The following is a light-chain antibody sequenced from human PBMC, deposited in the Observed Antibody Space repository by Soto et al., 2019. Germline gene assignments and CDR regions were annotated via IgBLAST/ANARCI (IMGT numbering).Light chain of an antibody. J-gene: IGKJ1*01. V-gene: IGKV1-5*01. Sequence: DIQMTQSPSTLSASVGDRVTITCRASQSVYSWLAWYQQKPGKAPNLLIYDASILESGVPSRFSGSGSGTEFTLTINSLQPDDFATYYCQQYNSYSWTFGQGTKVDIK. CDR3: QQYNSYSWT. CDR1: QSVYSW. CDR2: DAS.